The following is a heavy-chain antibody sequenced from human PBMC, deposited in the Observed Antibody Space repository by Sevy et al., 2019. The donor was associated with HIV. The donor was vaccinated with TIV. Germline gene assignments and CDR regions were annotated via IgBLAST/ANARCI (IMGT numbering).Heavy chain of an antibody. CDR1: GITFNNYA. CDR2: IFGSGGTT. CDR3: AGGRFDSSGSFEAFDM. Sequence: GGSLRLSCAASGITFNNYAMNWVRQAPGKGLDWVSTIFGSGGTTYYADSVKGRFTISRDNSKNTLYLQMNSLRTEDTALYYCAGGRFDSSGSFEAFDMWGQGTMVTVSS. V-gene: IGHV3-23*01. J-gene: IGHJ3*02. D-gene: IGHD3-22*01.